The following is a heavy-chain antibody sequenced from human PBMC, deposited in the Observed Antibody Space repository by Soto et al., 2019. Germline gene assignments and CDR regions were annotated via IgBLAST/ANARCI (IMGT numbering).Heavy chain of an antibody. CDR1: GGTFSSST. CDR2: IIPIFGTA. V-gene: IGHV1-69*12. J-gene: IGHJ2*01. CDR3: ARGNHRWLQLWYFDL. D-gene: IGHD5-12*01. Sequence: QVQLVQYWAEVKKPGSSVTVSCKASGGTFSSSTISWVRQAPGQGLEWMGGIIPIFGTANYAQKFQGRVTITADESTSTAYMELSSLRSEDTAVYYCARGNHRWLQLWYFDLWGRGTLVTVSS.